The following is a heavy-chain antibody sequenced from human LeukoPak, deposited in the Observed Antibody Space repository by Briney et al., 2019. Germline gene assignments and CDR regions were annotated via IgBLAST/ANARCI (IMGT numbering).Heavy chain of an antibody. J-gene: IGHJ4*02. CDR1: GFTFSSYA. V-gene: IGHV3-23*01. CDR3: AKGRYDSTGYCFDY. D-gene: IGHD3-22*01. Sequence: GGSLRLSCAASGFTFSSYAMSWVRQAPGKGLEWVSAISGNGGSTYYADSVKGRFTISRDNSKNTLYLQMNSLRAEDTAVYYCAKGRYDSTGYCFDYWGQGTLVTVSS. CDR2: ISGNGGST.